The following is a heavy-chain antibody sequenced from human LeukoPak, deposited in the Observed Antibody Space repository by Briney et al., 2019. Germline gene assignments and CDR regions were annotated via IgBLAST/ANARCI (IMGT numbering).Heavy chain of an antibody. CDR2: ITSTSSHI. CDR3: ARARLGYYFDP. D-gene: IGHD3-22*01. J-gene: IGHJ5*02. V-gene: IGHV3-21*01. CDR1: GFTFSDYS. Sequence: PGGSLRLSCATSGFTFSDYSMTWVRQAPGKGLEWVSSITSTSSHINYADSVRGRFTISRDNAKNALFLQMTSLTDEDTALYYCARARLGYYFDPWGQGTQVTVSS.